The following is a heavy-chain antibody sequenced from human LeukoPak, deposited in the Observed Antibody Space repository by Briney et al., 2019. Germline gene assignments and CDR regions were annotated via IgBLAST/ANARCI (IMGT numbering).Heavy chain of an antibody. Sequence: SQTLSLTCTVSGGSISSDSYYWSWIRQPAGKGLEWIGRIYTSGSTNYNPSLKSRVTISLDTSKNQFSLKLNSVTAADTAVYYCASEVIVATIWGNWFDPWGQGTLVTVSS. CDR2: IYTSGST. CDR1: GGSISSDSYY. J-gene: IGHJ5*02. V-gene: IGHV4-61*02. CDR3: ASEVIVATIWGNWFDP. D-gene: IGHD5-12*01.